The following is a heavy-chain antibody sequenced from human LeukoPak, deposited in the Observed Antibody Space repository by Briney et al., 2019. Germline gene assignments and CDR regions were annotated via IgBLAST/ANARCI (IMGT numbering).Heavy chain of an antibody. CDR2: IYSGGST. V-gene: IGHV3-66*01. CDR3: ARDNYGGNYFDY. J-gene: IGHJ4*02. CDR1: GFTVSSNY. Sequence: GGSLRLSCASSGFTVSSNYMSWVRQTPGKGLEWVSVIYSGGSTYYADSVKGRFTTSRDNSKNTLYLQMNSLRAEDTAVYYCARDNYGGNYFDYWGQGTLVTVSS. D-gene: IGHD4-23*01.